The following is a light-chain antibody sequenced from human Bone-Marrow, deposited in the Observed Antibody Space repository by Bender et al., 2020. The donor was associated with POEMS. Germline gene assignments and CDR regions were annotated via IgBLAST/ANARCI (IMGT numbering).Light chain of an antibody. CDR2: RVN. V-gene: IGLV2-11*01. CDR1: NNDIADYKV. CDR3: SSWDDSLSGWV. J-gene: IGLJ3*02. Sequence: QSVLTQPRSVSGSPGQSVTISCTGTNNDIADYKVVSWYQQHPGKAPKLIIYRVNKRPSGVPARFSGSKSGTSASLAISDIQSEDEGDYYCSSWDDSLSGWVFGGGTKLTVL.